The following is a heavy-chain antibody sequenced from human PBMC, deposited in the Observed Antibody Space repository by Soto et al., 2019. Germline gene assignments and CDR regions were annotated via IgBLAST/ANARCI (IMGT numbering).Heavy chain of an antibody. Sequence: GGSLRLSCAASGFTFSRNAMSWVRRAPGKGLEWVSAIAHDAAYTYYADSVKGRFTISRDNSMNMVYLQMNSLRAEDTAVYYCAKEAPGDNLLSIDYWGQGALVTVSS. CDR3: AKEAPGDNLLSIDY. CDR1: GFTFSRNA. J-gene: IGHJ4*02. CDR2: IAHDAAYT. D-gene: IGHD3-10*01. V-gene: IGHV3-23*01.